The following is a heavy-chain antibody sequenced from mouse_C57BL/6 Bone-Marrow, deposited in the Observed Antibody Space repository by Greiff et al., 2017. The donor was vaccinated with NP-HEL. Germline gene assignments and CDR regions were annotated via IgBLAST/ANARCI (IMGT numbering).Heavy chain of an antibody. CDR2: ISDGGSYT. D-gene: IGHD2-4*01. CDR1: GFTFSSYA. J-gene: IGHJ2*01. CDR3: ARVHDDYDPGFDY. V-gene: IGHV5-4*01. Sequence: EVQVVESGGGLVKPGGSLKLSCAASGFTFSSYAMSWVRQTPDKRLEWVATISDGGSYTYYPDNVKGRFTISRDNAKNNLYRQISHLKSEDTAMYYCARVHDDYDPGFDYWGQGTTRTVSS.